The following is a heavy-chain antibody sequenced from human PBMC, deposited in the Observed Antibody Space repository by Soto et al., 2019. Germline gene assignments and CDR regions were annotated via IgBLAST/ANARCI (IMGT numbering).Heavy chain of an antibody. J-gene: IGHJ4*02. CDR1: GGTFSSYA. CDR2: IIPIFGTA. D-gene: IGHD4-17*01. V-gene: IGHV1-69*13. Sequence: ASVKVSCKASGGTFSSYAISWVRQAPGQGLEWMGGIIPIFGTANYAQKFQGRVTITADESTSTAYMELSSLRSEDTAVYYCARGSYGDYKGDFDYWGQGTLVTVSS. CDR3: ARGSYGDYKGDFDY.